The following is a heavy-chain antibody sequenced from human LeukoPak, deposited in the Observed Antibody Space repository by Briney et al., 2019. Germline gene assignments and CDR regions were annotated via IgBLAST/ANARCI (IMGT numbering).Heavy chain of an antibody. CDR2: IIPILGIA. CDR1: GGTFSSYA. Sequence: SVKVSCKASGGTFSSYAISWVRQAPGQGLEWMGRIIPILGIANYAQKFQGRVTITADKSTSTAYMELSSLRSEDTAVYYCAADRGIAVAGIFDYWGQGTLVTVSS. V-gene: IGHV1-69*04. J-gene: IGHJ4*02. CDR3: AADRGIAVAGIFDY. D-gene: IGHD6-19*01.